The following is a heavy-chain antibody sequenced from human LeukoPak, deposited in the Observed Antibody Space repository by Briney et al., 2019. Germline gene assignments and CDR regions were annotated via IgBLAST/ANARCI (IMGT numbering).Heavy chain of an antibody. CDR1: GGSFSSYY. CDR3: ARASPLGLNWFDP. V-gene: IGHV4-34*01. Sequence: SETLSLTCAVYGGSFSSYYWSWIRQPPGKGLEWIGEINHSGSTNYNPSLKSRVTISVDTSKNQFSLKLSSVTAADTAVYYCARASPLGLNWFDPWGQGTLVTVSS. CDR2: INHSGST. D-gene: IGHD3/OR15-3a*01. J-gene: IGHJ5*02.